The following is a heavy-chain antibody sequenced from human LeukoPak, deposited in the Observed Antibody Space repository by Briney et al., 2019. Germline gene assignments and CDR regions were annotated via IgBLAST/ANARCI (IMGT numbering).Heavy chain of an antibody. CDR3: ARDQYLDYYGSGSDNYYYYMDV. CDR1: GGSISSYY. D-gene: IGHD3-10*01. Sequence: SETLSLTCTVSGGSISSYYWSWIRQPPGKGLEWIGYIYYSGSTNYSPSLKSRVTISVDTSKNQFSLKLSSVTAADTAVYYCARDQYLDYYGSGSDNYYYYMDVWGKGNTVTVSS. V-gene: IGHV4-59*01. J-gene: IGHJ6*03. CDR2: IYYSGST.